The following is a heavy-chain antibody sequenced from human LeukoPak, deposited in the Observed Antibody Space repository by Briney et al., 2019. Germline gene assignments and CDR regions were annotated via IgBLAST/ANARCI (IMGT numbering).Heavy chain of an antibody. Sequence: GGSLRLSCVASGFTFNSNWMSWVRQAPGKGLEWVANIKQDGSEKWYVDSVKGRFTISRYNAKNSLSLQMNSLRAEDTAVYYCARDKYYDRYFDSWGQGTLVTVSS. CDR2: IKQDGSEK. CDR3: ARDKYYDRYFDS. D-gene: IGHD3-22*01. V-gene: IGHV3-7*01. CDR1: GFTFNSNW. J-gene: IGHJ4*02.